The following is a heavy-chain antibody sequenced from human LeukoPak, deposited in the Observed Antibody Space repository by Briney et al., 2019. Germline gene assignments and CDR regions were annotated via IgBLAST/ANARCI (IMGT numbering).Heavy chain of an antibody. J-gene: IGHJ5*02. D-gene: IGHD3-10*01. CDR3: LPPLWFGELGNWFDP. V-gene: IGHV3-30*03. CDR2: ISYDGSNK. CDR1: GFXFSSYG. Sequence: GGSLRLSCAASGFXFSSYGIHWVRQAPGKGLEWVAVISYDGSNKYYADSVKGRFTISRDNSKNTLYLQMNSLRAEDTAVYYCLPPLWFGELGNWFDPWGQGTLVTVSS.